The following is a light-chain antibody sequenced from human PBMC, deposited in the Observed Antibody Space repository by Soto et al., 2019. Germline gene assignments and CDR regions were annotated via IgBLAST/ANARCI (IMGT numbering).Light chain of an antibody. CDR1: SSNIGSNY. V-gene: IGLV1-47*01. Sequence: QSVLTQPPSASGTPGQRVTISCSGSSSNIGSNYVYWYPQLPGTAPKLLIYRNNQRPSGVPDRFSGSKSGTSASLAISGLRSEDEADYYCAAWDDSLSVLFGGGTKVTVL. CDR2: RNN. CDR3: AAWDDSLSVL. J-gene: IGLJ2*01.